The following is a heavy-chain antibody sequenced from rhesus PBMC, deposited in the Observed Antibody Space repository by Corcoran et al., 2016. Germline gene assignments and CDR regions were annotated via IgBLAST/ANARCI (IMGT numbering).Heavy chain of an antibody. Sequence: QVQLQESGPGVVKPSETLSLTCAVSGGTISSGYYYWSWIRQPQGKGLEWIGGIYSNRESTNYNPSLKIRVPISKDTSKNQFSLKLSSVTATDTAVYYCARDEIAAGQYYFDYWGQGVLVTVSS. V-gene: IGHV4S12*01. CDR3: ARDEIAAGQYYFDY. CDR2: IYSNREST. J-gene: IGHJ4*01. CDR1: GGTISSGYYY. D-gene: IGHD6-13*01.